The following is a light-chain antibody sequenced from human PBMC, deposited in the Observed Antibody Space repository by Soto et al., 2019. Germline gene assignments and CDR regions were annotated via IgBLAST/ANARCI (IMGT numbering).Light chain of an antibody. CDR1: HSVSSTF. CDR2: DAD. CDR3: QQSASSVT. V-gene: IGKV3-20*01. Sequence: EIVLTQSPGTLSLSPGETPTLTCSASHSVSSTFLAWYQQKPGQAPTLLIYDADTRATGIPDRFSGSGFGTHFTLTISSLEPEDFAMYYCQQSASSVTFGQGTKVDIK. J-gene: IGKJ1*01.